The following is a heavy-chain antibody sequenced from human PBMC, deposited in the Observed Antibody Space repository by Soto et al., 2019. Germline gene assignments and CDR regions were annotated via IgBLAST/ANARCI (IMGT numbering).Heavy chain of an antibody. J-gene: IGHJ4*02. CDR1: GFMFNNYA. Sequence: LRLSCAASGFMFNNYAISWVRQSPGKVLEWVSTVSVSGGTTYYADSLKGRFTISRDNSKKTVYLQMNRLRADDTAIYYCAKGLYYYDSSGYRLFDYWGQGTLVTVSS. D-gene: IGHD3-22*01. V-gene: IGHV3-23*01. CDR2: VSVSGGTT. CDR3: AKGLYYYDSSGYRLFDY.